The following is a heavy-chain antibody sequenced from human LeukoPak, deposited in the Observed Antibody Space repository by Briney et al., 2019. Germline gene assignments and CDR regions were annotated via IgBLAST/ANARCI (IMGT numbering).Heavy chain of an antibody. J-gene: IGHJ4*02. V-gene: IGHV3-7*03. CDR2: INRDGSEK. CDR3: ARADGYCSSATCYSWDY. Sequence: GGSLRLSCAASGFTFSSYAMSWVRQAPGKGLEWVANINRDGSEKYYVDSVRGRFTISRDNAKNSLYLQMNSLRAEDTAVYYCARADGYCSSATCYSWDYWGQGTLVTVSS. CDR1: GFTFSSYA. D-gene: IGHD2-2*03.